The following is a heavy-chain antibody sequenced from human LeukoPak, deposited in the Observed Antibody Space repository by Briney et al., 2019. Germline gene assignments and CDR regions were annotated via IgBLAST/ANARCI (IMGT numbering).Heavy chain of an antibody. CDR3: ARVQYSSSVDS. CDR1: GGSISSSSYY. CDR2: IYYSGRN. D-gene: IGHD6-6*01. Sequence: SETLSLTCTVSGGSISSSSYYWGWIRQPPGKGLECIGSIYYSGRNYYNPSLKSRVTISVDTSKNQFSLKLSSVTAADTAVYYCARVQYSSSVDSWGQGTLVTVSS. V-gene: IGHV4-39*07. J-gene: IGHJ4*02.